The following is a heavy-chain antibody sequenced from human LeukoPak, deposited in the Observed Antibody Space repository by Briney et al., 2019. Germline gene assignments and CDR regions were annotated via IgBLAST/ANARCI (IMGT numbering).Heavy chain of an antibody. CDR3: ARGRIGGYCSSTSCYTGYYFDY. J-gene: IGHJ4*02. Sequence: GGSLRLSCAASGFTFSSYSMNWVRQAPGKGLEWVSSISSSSSYIYYADPVKGRFTISRDNAKNSLYLQMNSLRAEDTAVYYCARGRIGGYCSSTSCYTGYYFDYWGQGTLVTVSS. CDR2: ISSSSSYI. CDR1: GFTFSSYS. V-gene: IGHV3-21*01. D-gene: IGHD2-2*02.